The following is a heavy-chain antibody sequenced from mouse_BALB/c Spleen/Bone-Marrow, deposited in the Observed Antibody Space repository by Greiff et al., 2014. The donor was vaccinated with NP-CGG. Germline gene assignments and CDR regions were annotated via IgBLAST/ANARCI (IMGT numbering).Heavy chain of an antibody. V-gene: IGHV1-9*01. J-gene: IGHJ3*01. CDR3: ARGGYDTSIFAY. CDR1: GYTFSSYW. Sequence: VQGVESGAELMKPRASVKISCKATGYTFSSYWIEWVNQRPGHGLEWIGEILPGSGTTHYNEKFKDKATFTADTSPNTAYMQLSSLTSEDSAVYYCARGGYDTSIFAYWGQGTLVTVSA. D-gene: IGHD2-3*01. CDR2: ILPGSGTT.